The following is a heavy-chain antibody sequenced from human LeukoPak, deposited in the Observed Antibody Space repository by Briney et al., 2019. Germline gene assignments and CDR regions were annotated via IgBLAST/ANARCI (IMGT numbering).Heavy chain of an antibody. V-gene: IGHV7-4-1*02. CDR3: ARSGFYSGSWYYYYYYMDV. CDR2: INTNTGNP. CDR1: GYTFTSYA. Sequence: GASVKVSCKASGYTFTSYAMNWVRQAPGQGLEWMGWINTNTGNPTYAQGFTGRFVFSLDTSVSTAYLQISSLKAEDTAVYYCARSGFYSGSWYYYYYYMDVWGKGTTVTISS. D-gene: IGHD1-26*01. J-gene: IGHJ6*03.